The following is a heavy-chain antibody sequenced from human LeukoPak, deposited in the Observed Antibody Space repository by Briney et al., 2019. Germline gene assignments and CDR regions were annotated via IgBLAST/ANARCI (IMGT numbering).Heavy chain of an antibody. CDR2: ITSSSSYV. J-gene: IGHJ4*02. D-gene: IGHD4-23*01. V-gene: IGHV3-21*01. CDR3: AKGDYGGNSGHFDY. Sequence: GGSLRLSCEASGFSFSTYNMNWVRQAPGQRLEWISSITSSSSYVFYADSVRGRFTISRDNAKNSLYLQMNSLRAEDTAVYYCAKGDYGGNSGHFDYWGQGTLVTVSS. CDR1: GFSFSTYN.